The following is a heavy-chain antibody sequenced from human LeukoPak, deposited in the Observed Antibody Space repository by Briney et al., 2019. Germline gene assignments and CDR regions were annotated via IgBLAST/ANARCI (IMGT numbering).Heavy chain of an antibody. V-gene: IGHV4-34*01. CDR2: INHSGST. D-gene: IGHD1-26*01. J-gene: IGHJ4*02. Sequence: SETLSLTCAVYGGSFSGYYWSWIRQPPGKGLEWIGEINHSGSTNYNPSLKSRVTISVDTSKNQFSLKLSSVTAADTAVCYCARHSELGTPYLGGVDYWGQGTLVTVSS. CDR1: GGSFSGYY. CDR3: ARHSELGTPYLGGVDY.